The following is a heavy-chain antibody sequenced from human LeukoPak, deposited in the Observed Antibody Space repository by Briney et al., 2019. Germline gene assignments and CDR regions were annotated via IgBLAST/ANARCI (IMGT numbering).Heavy chain of an antibody. Sequence: GGSLRLSCAASGFTVSSSYMTWVRQAPGKGLEWVSVIYSGGTTYYADSVKGRFTISRDNSKNTLYLQMNSLRDEDTAVYYCARDVIWFGGVDYWGQGTLVTVSS. J-gene: IGHJ4*02. D-gene: IGHD3-10*01. CDR2: IYSGGTT. V-gene: IGHV3-66*01. CDR3: ARDVIWFGGVDY. CDR1: GFTVSSSY.